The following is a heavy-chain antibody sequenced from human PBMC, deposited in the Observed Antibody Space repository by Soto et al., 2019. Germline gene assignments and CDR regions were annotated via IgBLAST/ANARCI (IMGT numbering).Heavy chain of an antibody. V-gene: IGHV3-30*18. CDR3: AKGGSEEQWLVHDY. Sequence: GGSLRLSCAASGFTFSSYGMHWVRQAPGKGLEWVAVISYDGSNKYYADSVKGRFTISRDNSKNTLYLQMNSLRAEDTAVYYCAKGGSEEQWLVHDYWGQGTLVTVSS. CDR1: GFTFSSYG. J-gene: IGHJ4*02. D-gene: IGHD6-19*01. CDR2: ISYDGSNK.